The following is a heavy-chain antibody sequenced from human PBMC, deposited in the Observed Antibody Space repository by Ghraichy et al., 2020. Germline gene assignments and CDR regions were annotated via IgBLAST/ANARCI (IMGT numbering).Heavy chain of an antibody. Sequence: SETLSLTCTVSGGSISSYYWSWIRQPPGKGLEWIGYIYYSGSTNYNPSLKSRVTISVDTSKNQFSLKLSSVTAADTAVYYCARTFLEMGEYYYYYMDVWGKGTTVTVSS. CDR1: GGSISSYY. D-gene: IGHD5-24*01. V-gene: IGHV4-59*01. CDR3: ARTFLEMGEYYYYYMDV. J-gene: IGHJ6*03. CDR2: IYYSGST.